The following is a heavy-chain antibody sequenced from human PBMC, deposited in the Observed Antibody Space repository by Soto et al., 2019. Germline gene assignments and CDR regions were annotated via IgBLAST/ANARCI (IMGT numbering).Heavy chain of an antibody. V-gene: IGHV4-39*01. Sequence: SETLSLTCTVSGGSISSSIYYWVWIRQPPGKVLDWIGSIYYSGSTYHNPSLKSRVTISVDTSKNQFSLKLSSVTAADTAVYYCARTLGYCSSTSCRMHYYYYYGMDVWGQGTTVTVSS. CDR2: IYYSGST. CDR1: GGSISSSIYY. CDR3: ARTLGYCSSTSCRMHYYYYYGMDV. D-gene: IGHD2-2*01. J-gene: IGHJ6*02.